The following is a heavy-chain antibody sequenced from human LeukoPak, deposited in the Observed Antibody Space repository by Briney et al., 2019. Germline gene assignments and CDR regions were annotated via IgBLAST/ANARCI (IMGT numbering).Heavy chain of an antibody. J-gene: IGHJ3*01. V-gene: IGHV3-15*01. CDR2: ITSNGRTT. CDR1: GFNFNSVW. D-gene: IGHD1-14*01. CDR3: ATFNQRDAFDF. Sequence: PGGSLGLSCAASGFNFNSVWMSWVRQAPGKGLEWVGRITSNGRTTDYAPTVEGRFTISREASINTLYLQMNSLKTEDTAVYYCATFNQRDAFDFWGQGTMVTVSS.